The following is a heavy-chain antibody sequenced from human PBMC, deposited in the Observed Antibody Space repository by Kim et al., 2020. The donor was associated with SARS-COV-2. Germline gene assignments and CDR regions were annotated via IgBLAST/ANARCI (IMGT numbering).Heavy chain of an antibody. CDR1: GSGFTFSTYW. D-gene: IGHD1-1*01. Sequence: GGSLRLSCAASGSGFTFSTYWRSWVRQAPGKGLEWVVKIKSDGRETYYVDSVKDRFTIFRDNAKNSLYLEMNSLRAEDTACYYCEREYIWGRGTLVTVPS. V-gene: IGHV3-7*03. CDR2: IKSDGRET. J-gene: IGHJ4*02. CDR3: EREYI.